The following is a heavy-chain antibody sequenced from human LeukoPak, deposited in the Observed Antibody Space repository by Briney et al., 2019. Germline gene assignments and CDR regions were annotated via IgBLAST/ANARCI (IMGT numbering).Heavy chain of an antibody. Sequence: GGSLRLSCAASGFTFRSYAMHWVRQAPGKGLEWVIVIGSDGNNKYYADSVKGRFTVSRDNSKNTLYLQMYSLRDKDTAVYYCARDLTTLEHQGYYYLMDVWGQGTTVTVSS. V-gene: IGHV3-30*04. J-gene: IGHJ6*02. CDR1: GFTFRSYA. CDR3: ARDLTTLEHQGYYYLMDV. D-gene: IGHD2-15*01. CDR2: IGSDGNNK.